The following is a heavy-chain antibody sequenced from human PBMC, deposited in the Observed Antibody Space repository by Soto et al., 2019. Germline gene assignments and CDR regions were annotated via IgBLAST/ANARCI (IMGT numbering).Heavy chain of an antibody. CDR3: ARDQNGSPHFDY. J-gene: IGHJ4*02. Sequence: QVQLQESGPGLVKPSETLSLTCTVSGASISSYYWSWIRQPPGKGLEWVGFIFHSGSTNCNPSLKSRVTFSLDTSKNQFSLKLTSVTAADTAVYYCARDQNGSPHFDYWGQGIVITVSS. V-gene: IGHV4-59*01. D-gene: IGHD1-26*01. CDR1: GASISSYY. CDR2: IFHSGST.